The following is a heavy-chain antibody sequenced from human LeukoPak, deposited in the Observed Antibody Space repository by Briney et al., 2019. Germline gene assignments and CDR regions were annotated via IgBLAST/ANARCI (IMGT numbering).Heavy chain of an antibody. J-gene: IGHJ6*02. CDR3: ARGGGLDV. Sequence: GGSLRRSCAASGFTFSSYWMNWARQAPGKGLEWVASINHNGNVNYYVDSVKGRFTISRDNAKNSLYLQMSNLRAEDTAVYFCARGGGLDVWGQGATVTVSS. CDR1: GFTFSSYW. CDR2: INHNGNVN. D-gene: IGHD3-16*01. V-gene: IGHV3-7*03.